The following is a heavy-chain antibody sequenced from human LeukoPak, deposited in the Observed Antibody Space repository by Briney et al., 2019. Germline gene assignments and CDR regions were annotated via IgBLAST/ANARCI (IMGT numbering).Heavy chain of an antibody. Sequence: ASVKVSCKASGYTFTGYYMHWVRQAPGQGLEWMGWINPNSGGTNYAQKFQGRVTMTRDTSISTAYMELSRLRSDDTAVYYCAGGGGGSTLFYYGMDVWGQGTTVTVSS. CDR3: AGGGGGSTLFYYGMDV. CDR1: GYTFTGYY. V-gene: IGHV1-2*02. D-gene: IGHD2-21*01. J-gene: IGHJ6*02. CDR2: INPNSGGT.